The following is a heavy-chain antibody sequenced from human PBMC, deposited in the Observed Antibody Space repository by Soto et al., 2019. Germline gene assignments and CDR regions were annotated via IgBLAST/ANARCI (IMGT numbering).Heavy chain of an antibody. Sequence: QVQLQQWGAGLLKPSETLSLTCAVYGGSFSGYYWSWIRQPPGKGLEWIGEINHSGSTNYNPSLKSRVTISVDTSKNQFSLKLSSVTAADTAVYYCARTRPRDCCSTSCYLDYWGQGTLVTVSS. D-gene: IGHD2-2*01. CDR2: INHSGST. J-gene: IGHJ4*02. CDR1: GGSFSGYY. V-gene: IGHV4-34*01. CDR3: ARTRPRDCCSTSCYLDY.